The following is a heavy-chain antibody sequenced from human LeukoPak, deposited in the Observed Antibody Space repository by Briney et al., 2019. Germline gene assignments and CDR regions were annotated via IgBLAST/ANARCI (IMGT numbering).Heavy chain of an antibody. CDR2: IYYSGST. J-gene: IGHJ3*02. D-gene: IGHD3-22*01. CDR1: GGSISSSSYY. V-gene: IGHV4-39*07. Sequence: SETLSLTCTVSGGSISSSSYYWGWIRQPPGKGLEWIGSIYYSGSTYYNPSLKSRVTISVDTSKNQFSLQLSSVTAADTAVYYCARESLDSSGYYYSAFDIWGQGTMVTVSS. CDR3: ARESLDSSGYYYSAFDI.